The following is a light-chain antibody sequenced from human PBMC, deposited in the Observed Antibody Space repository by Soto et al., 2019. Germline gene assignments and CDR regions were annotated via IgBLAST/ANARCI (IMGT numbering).Light chain of an antibody. J-gene: IGKJ1*01. V-gene: IGKV1-5*01. Sequence: DIHITQSPSSLSLSVGDRVTITCRTLQNINAWLAWYQQRPGQAPKLLIYDASTVQSGVPSRFSGSGSGTEFTLAISSLQPDDSATYYCQHYSLYSPWTFGQGTKVEIK. CDR2: DAS. CDR1: QNINAW. CDR3: QHYSLYSPWT.